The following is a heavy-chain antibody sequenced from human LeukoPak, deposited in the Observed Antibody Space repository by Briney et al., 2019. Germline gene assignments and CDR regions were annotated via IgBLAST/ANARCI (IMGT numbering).Heavy chain of an antibody. CDR3: ANNYYGSGGYYNPRGY. J-gene: IGHJ4*02. CDR2: ISGSGGST. D-gene: IGHD3-10*01. V-gene: IGHV3-23*01. CDR1: GFTFSSYD. Sequence: GGSLRLSCAASGFTFSSYDMSWVRQAPGKGLEWVSAISGSGGSTYYADSVKGRFTISRDNSKSTLYLQMNSLRAEDTAVYYCANNYYGSGGYYNPRGYWGQGTLVTVSS.